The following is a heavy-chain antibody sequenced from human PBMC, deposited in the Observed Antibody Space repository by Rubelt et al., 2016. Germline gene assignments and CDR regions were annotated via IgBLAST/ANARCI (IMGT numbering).Heavy chain of an antibody. Sequence: EVQLVESGGGLVKPGGSLRLSCAASGFTFSSYAMSWVRQAPGKGLEWVSAISGSGGSTYYADSVRGRFTISRDNSKNTLYLQMNGLRVEDTALYYCARAGCLGDCYIDYWGQGTLVTVSS. CDR1: GFTFSSYA. V-gene: IGHV3-23*04. J-gene: IGHJ4*02. D-gene: IGHD2-21*02. CDR2: ISGSGGST. CDR3: ARAGCLGDCYIDY.